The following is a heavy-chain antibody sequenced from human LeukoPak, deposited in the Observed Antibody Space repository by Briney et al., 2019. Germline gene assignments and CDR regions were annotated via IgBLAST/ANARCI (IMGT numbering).Heavy chain of an antibody. D-gene: IGHD3-9*01. Sequence: SETLSLTCTVSGHSISSRYYWGWIRQPPGQGLEYIGSIYHSGSTYNNPSLKSRVTLSVDTSKNQFSLKLSSVTAADTAVYYCARANYDILTGPDAFDIWGQGTMVTVSS. CDR2: IYHSGST. J-gene: IGHJ3*02. V-gene: IGHV4-38-2*02. CDR1: GHSISSRYY. CDR3: ARANYDILTGPDAFDI.